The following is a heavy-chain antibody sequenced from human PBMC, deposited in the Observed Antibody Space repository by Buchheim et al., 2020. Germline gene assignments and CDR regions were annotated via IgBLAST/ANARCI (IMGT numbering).Heavy chain of an antibody. CDR1: GFTFSSYS. D-gene: IGHD3-10*01. V-gene: IGHV3-48*01. CDR2: ISSSSSTI. J-gene: IGHJ6*02. Sequence: EVQLVESGGGLVQPGGSLRLSCAASGFTFSSYSMNWVRQAPGKGLEWVSYISSSSSTIYYADSVKGRFTISRDNAKNSLYLQMNSLGAEDTAVYYCARTLFWRGYFAITMVREVRHGMDVWGQGTT. CDR3: ARTLFWRGYFAITMVREVRHGMDV.